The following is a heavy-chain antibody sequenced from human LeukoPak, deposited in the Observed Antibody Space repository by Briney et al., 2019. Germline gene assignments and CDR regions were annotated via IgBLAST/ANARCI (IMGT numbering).Heavy chain of an antibody. D-gene: IGHD2-2*01. J-gene: IGHJ4*01. CDR1: GFTFSDYA. V-gene: IGHV3-23*01. CDR2: ISDSGVDT. Sequence: GGSLRLSCAASGFTFSDYAMSWLRQAPGRGLEWVSAISDSGVDTYYADSVKGRFTMSRDNSKSTLYLQMNRLRAEDTAVYYCANENSNSPKDYWGPGTLVTVSS. CDR3: ANENSNSPKDY.